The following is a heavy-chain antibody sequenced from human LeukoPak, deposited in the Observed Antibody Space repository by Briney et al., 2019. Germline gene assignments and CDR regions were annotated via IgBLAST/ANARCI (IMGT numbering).Heavy chain of an antibody. CDR3: AKKGGSRSYLDS. Sequence: GGSLRLSCAASGFTFSSYGMHWVRQAPGKGLEWVAVISYDGSNKYYADSVKGRFTISRDNSKNMLYLQLNTLIPDDTAVYYCAKKGGSRSYLDSWGQGTLVTVSS. J-gene: IGHJ4*02. V-gene: IGHV3-30*18. CDR2: ISYDGSNK. CDR1: GFTFSSYG. D-gene: IGHD3-10*01.